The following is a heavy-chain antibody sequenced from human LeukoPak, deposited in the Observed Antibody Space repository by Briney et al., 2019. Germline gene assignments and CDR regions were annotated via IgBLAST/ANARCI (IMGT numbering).Heavy chain of an antibody. CDR1: GYSFTSYW. D-gene: IGHD6-13*01. V-gene: IGHV5-51*01. CDR3: ARPRRGIAAAGTSFDY. J-gene: IGHJ4*02. CDR2: IYPGDSDT. Sequence: GESLKISCKGPGYSFTSYWIGWVRQMPGKGLEWMGIIYPGDSDTRYSPSFQGQVTISADKSISTAYLQWSSLKASDTAMYYCARPRRGIAAAGTSFDYWGQGTLVTVSS.